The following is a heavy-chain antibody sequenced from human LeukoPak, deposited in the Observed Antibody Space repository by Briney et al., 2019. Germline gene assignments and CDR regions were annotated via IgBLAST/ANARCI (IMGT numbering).Heavy chain of an antibody. CDR3: ARGASGVYTVTTSWFDP. Sequence: SVKVSFKASGYTFTGYYMHWVRQAPGQGLEWMGCINPNSGGTNYSQRFQGRVTMTRDTSISPDYMELSRLRSDDTAVYYCARGASGVYTVTTSWFDPWGQGTLVTVSS. CDR2: INPNSGGT. D-gene: IGHD4-17*01. V-gene: IGHV1-2*02. J-gene: IGHJ5*02. CDR1: GYTFTGYY.